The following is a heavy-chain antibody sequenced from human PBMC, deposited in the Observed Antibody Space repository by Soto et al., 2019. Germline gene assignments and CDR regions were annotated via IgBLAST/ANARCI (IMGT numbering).Heavy chain of an antibody. CDR1: GGSISSGGYY. Sequence: PSETLSLTCTVSGGSISSGGYYWSWIRQHPGKGLEWIGYIYYSGSTYYNPSLKSRVTISVDTSKNQFSLKLSSVTAADTAVYYCARNYDFWPPSDYYYYMDVWGKGTTVTVSS. V-gene: IGHV4-31*03. J-gene: IGHJ6*03. CDR3: ARNYDFWPPSDYYYYMDV. CDR2: IYYSGST. D-gene: IGHD3-3*01.